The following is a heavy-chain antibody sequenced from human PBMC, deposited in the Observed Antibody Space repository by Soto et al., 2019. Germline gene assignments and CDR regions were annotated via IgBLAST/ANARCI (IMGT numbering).Heavy chain of an antibody. Sequence: GGSLRLSCATSGFTFSNAWMAWVRQAPGKGLEWVGRIKSIADGGTTNYAAPVKGRFSISRHDSENTLYLQMNSLRVEDAGIYYCHTPHGRNAFDIWGPGTVVTVSS. V-gene: IGHV3-15*01. D-gene: IGHD2-8*01. CDR2: IKSIADGGTT. CDR3: HTPHGRNAFDI. J-gene: IGHJ3*02. CDR1: GFTFSNAW.